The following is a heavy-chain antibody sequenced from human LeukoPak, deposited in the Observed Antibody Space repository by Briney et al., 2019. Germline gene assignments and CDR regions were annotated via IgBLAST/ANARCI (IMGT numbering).Heavy chain of an antibody. Sequence: GGSLRLSCVASGFTFSNYWMHWVRQAPGRGLVWVSRINSDGSTTTYADSVKGRFTISRDNARTTLYLQMSSLRAEDTAVYYCARGGITSMDDCWGQGTLVTVSS. CDR3: ARGGITSMDDC. CDR1: GFTFSNYW. D-gene: IGHD5-18*01. J-gene: IGHJ4*02. CDR2: INSDGSTT. V-gene: IGHV3-74*01.